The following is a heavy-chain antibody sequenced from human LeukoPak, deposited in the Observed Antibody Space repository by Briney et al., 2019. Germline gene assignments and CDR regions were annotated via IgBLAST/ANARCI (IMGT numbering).Heavy chain of an antibody. CDR3: ARDQREGDYGLLFDY. CDR1: GFSFSSHG. Sequence: PGTSLRLACAASGFSFSSHGMHWVRQAPGKGLEWVAVIWYDGSVRYYADSVKGRFTISKDNSEDAMYLHMNRLRAEDTAVYYCARDQREGDYGLLFDYWGQGTLVTVSS. CDR2: IWYDGSVR. V-gene: IGHV3-33*01. J-gene: IGHJ4*02. D-gene: IGHD4-17*01.